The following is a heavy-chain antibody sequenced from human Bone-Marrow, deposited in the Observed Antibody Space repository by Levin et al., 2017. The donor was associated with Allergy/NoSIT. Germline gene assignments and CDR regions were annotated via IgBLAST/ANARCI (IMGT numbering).Heavy chain of an antibody. V-gene: IGHV3-21*01. CDR1: GFTFSSYS. CDR2: ISSSCSYI. CDR3: ARETERSDSMTIYYYYYMDG. J-gene: IGHJ6*03. Sequence: GGSLRLSCAASGFTFSSYSMNWVRQAPGKGLEWVSSISSSCSYIYYADSVKGRFTISRDNAKNSLYLQMNSLRAEDTAVYYCARETERSDSMTIYYYYYMDGWGKGTTVTVSS. D-gene: IGHD4/OR15-4a*01.